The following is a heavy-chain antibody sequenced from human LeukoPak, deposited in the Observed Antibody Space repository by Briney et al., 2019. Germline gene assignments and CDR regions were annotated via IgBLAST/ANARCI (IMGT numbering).Heavy chain of an antibody. V-gene: IGHV4-59*12. CDR1: GGSISSYY. J-gene: IGHJ4*02. Sequence: PSETLSLTCTVSGGSISSYYWSWIRQPPGKGLEWIGYIYYSGSTNYNPSLKSRVTISVDTSKNQFSLKLSSVTAADTAVYYCAALFGGWGYYFDYWGQGTLVTVSS. CDR2: IYYSGST. CDR3: AALFGGWGYYFDY. D-gene: IGHD3-10*01.